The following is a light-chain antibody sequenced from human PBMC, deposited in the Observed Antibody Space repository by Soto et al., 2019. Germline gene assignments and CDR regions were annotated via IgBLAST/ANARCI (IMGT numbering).Light chain of an antibody. CDR2: DAS. CDR3: QQRSNWPPSLT. CDR1: QSVSSY. J-gene: IGKJ4*01. Sequence: EIVLTQSPATLSLSPGERATLSCRASQSVSSYLAWYQQKPGQAPRLLIYDASNRATGIPARFSGSGSGTDFTHTISSLDPEDFAVYYCQQRSNWPPSLTFGGGTKVEIK. V-gene: IGKV3-11*01.